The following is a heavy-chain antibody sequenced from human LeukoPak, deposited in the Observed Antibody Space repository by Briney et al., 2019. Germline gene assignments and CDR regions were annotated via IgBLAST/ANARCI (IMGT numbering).Heavy chain of an antibody. Sequence: GGSLRLSCAASGFTFSSYSMNWVRQAPGKGLEWVSSISSSSYIYYADSVKGRFTISRDNAKNSLYLEMNSLRAEDTAVYSCARDQMDTAMDSFDYWGQGTLVTVSS. CDR3: ARDQMDTAMDSFDY. CDR1: GFTFSSYS. D-gene: IGHD5-18*01. V-gene: IGHV3-21*01. J-gene: IGHJ4*02. CDR2: ISSSSYI.